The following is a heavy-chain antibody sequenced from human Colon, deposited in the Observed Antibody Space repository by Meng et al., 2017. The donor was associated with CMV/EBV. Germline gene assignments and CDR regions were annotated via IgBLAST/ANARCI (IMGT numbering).Heavy chain of an antibody. V-gene: IGHV1-69*04. CDR1: GGTFRNYS. CDR3: ARDVLWGSSSTYFDS. CDR2: ISPALGIA. J-gene: IGHJ4*02. D-gene: IGHD6-6*01. Sequence: SGGTFRNYSISWVRQAPGQRLEWMGRISPALGIASYAQKFPDRVTITADISTSTAYMELTTLRSDDTAVYYCARDVLWGSSSTYFDSWGQGTLVTVSS.